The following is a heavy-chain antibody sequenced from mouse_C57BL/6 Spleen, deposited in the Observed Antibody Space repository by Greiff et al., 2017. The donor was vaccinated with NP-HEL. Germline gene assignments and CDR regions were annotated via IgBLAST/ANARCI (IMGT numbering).Heavy chain of an antibody. J-gene: IGHJ2*01. V-gene: IGHV1-80*01. CDR1: GYAFSSYW. D-gene: IGHD1-2*01. CDR2: IYPGDGDT. CDR3: ARGGTAPFFDY. Sequence: VKLMESGAELVKPGASVKISCKASGYAFSSYWMNWVKQRPGKGLEWIGQIYPGDGDTNYNGKFKGKATLTADKSSSTAYMQLSSLTSEDSAVYFCARGGTAPFFDYWGQGTTLTVSS.